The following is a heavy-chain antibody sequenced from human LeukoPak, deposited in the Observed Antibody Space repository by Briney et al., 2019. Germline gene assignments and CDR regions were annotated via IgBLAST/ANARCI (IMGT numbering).Heavy chain of an antibody. V-gene: IGHV3-21*01. CDR3: ARAAYTSYDY. Sequence: GGSLRLSCVASGFTFSTYYMHGVRQAPGKGLEGGSCITSSGTDMYYADSVRGRFTISRDNAKNSLYLEINSLRVEDTAVYYCARAAYTSYDYWGQGTLVTVSS. CDR2: ITSSGTDM. J-gene: IGHJ4*02. CDR1: GFTFSTYY. D-gene: IGHD4-11*01.